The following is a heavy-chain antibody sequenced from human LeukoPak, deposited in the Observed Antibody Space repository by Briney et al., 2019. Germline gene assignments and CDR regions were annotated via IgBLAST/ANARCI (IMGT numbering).Heavy chain of an antibody. CDR3: ARGTPLYRIAARKYFDY. J-gene: IGHJ4*02. CDR2: MNPNSGNT. D-gene: IGHD6-6*01. CDR1: GYTFTSYD. Sequence: ASVKVSCKASGYTFTSYDINWVRQATGHGLEWMGWMNPNSGNTGYAQKFQGRVTMTRNTSISTAYMELSSLRSEDTAVYYCARGTPLYRIAARKYFDYWGQGTLVTVSS. V-gene: IGHV1-8*01.